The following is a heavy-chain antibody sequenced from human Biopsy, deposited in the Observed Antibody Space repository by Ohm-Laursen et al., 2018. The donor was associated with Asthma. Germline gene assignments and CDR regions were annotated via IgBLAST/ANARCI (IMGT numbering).Heavy chain of an antibody. CDR3: ARAVDYSHYYGIDV. Sequence: ASVKVSCKPSGYTFNSAGITWVRQAPGQGLAWMGWISVYNGNTKVAQKLQDRVTMITDTSTSTAYMELRSLRSDDTAVYFCARAVDYSHYYGIDVWGQGTTVTVS. D-gene: IGHD3-10*01. V-gene: IGHV1-18*01. CDR1: GYTFNSAG. CDR2: ISVYNGNT. J-gene: IGHJ6*02.